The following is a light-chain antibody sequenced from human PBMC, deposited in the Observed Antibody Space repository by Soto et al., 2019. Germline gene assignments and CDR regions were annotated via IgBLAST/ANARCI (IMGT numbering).Light chain of an antibody. J-gene: IGKJ5*01. CDR2: GAS. V-gene: IGKV3-15*01. Sequence: EIVMTQSPATLSVSPGERATLSCRASQSVSSNLAWYQQKPGQAPRLLIYGASTRATGIPARFSGSGSGTEFTLTISSLQSEDFAVYSCQQYNNWPPITFGQGKRLEIK. CDR3: QQYNNWPPIT. CDR1: QSVSSN.